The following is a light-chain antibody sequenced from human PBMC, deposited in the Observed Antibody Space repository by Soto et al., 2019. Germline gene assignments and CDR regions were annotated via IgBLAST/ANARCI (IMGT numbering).Light chain of an antibody. V-gene: IGKV3D-20*02. CDR1: QSVSSTY. CDR2: GAS. Sequence: EIVMTQSPATLSVSPGERATLSCRASQSVSSTYLAWYQQKPGQAPRLLIFGASSRATGIPDRFSGSGSATDFTLTISSLEPDDFAVYYCQQRARWPSTFGPGTKVDIK. J-gene: IGKJ2*02. CDR3: QQRARWPST.